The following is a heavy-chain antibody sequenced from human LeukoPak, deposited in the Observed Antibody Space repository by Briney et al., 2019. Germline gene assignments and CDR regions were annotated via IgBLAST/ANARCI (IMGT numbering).Heavy chain of an antibody. CDR1: GYSFTSYW. Sequence: GESLKISCKGSGYSFTSYWIGWVRQMPGKGLEWMGIIYPGDSDTRYSPSFQGQVTISADKSISTAYLQWSSLKASDTAMYYCASLPVPAGGHPSSGWYYFDYWGQGTLVTVSS. J-gene: IGHJ4*02. D-gene: IGHD6-19*01. V-gene: IGHV5-51*01. CDR3: ASLPVPAGGHPSSGWYYFDY. CDR2: IYPGDSDT.